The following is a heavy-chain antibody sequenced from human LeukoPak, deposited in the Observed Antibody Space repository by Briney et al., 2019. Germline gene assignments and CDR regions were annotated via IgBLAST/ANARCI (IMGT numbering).Heavy chain of an antibody. CDR1: GFTLSSYA. CDR3: AKGDCSGGSCPFDP. V-gene: IGHV3-23*01. Sequence: GGSLRLSCAASGFTLSSYAMSWVRQAPGKGLEWVSAISGSGGSTYYADSVKGRFTISRDNSKNTLYLQMNSLRAEDTAVYYCAKGDCSGGSCPFDPWGQGTLVTVSS. CDR2: ISGSGGST. J-gene: IGHJ5*02. D-gene: IGHD2-15*01.